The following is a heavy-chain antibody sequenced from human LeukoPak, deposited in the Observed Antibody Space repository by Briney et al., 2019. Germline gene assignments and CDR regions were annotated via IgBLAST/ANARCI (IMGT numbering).Heavy chain of an antibody. CDR1: GFTFISYW. Sequence: GGSLRLSCAASGFTFISYWMHWVRQAPGKGLVWVSRINGYGSSTDFADSVKGRFTISRDNAKNTLYLQMNSLRAEDTAVHYCARDAPGNTALDYWGQGTLVTVSS. D-gene: IGHD5-18*01. CDR2: INGYGSST. CDR3: ARDAPGNTALDY. J-gene: IGHJ4*02. V-gene: IGHV3-74*01.